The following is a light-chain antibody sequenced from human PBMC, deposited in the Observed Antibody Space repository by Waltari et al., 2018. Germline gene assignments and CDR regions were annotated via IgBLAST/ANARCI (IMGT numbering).Light chain of an antibody. V-gene: IGKV3-20*01. CDR2: DAS. Sequence: EIVLTQSPGTLSLSPGERATLACRASQSVGKSLAWYQQKPGQAPRLLIYDASRRATGIPDRFSGSGSGTDCSLTISRLEPEDFAVYYCQHYVRLPATFGQGTKVEI. CDR1: QSVGKS. J-gene: IGKJ1*01. CDR3: QHYVRLPAT.